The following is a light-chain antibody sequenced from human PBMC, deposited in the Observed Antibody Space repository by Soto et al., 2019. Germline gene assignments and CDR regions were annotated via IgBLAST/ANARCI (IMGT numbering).Light chain of an antibody. Sequence: DIVMTQSPDSLAVSLGERATINCKSSQSVLYSFNNNNYLAWYQQKPGQPPKLLIYWASTRESGVPDRFSGSGSGTDFTLTISSLQAEDVAVYHCQQYYNTPYTFGQGTKLEIK. CDR1: QSVLYSFNNNNY. V-gene: IGKV4-1*01. CDR3: QQYYNTPYT. J-gene: IGKJ2*01. CDR2: WAS.